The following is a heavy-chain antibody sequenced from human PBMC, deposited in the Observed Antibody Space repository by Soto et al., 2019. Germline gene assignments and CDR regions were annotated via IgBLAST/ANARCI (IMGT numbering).Heavy chain of an antibody. CDR2: ISYDGSNK. CDR3: ARVPTYYYDSSGYYFDY. V-gene: IGHV3-30-3*01. CDR1: GFTFSSYA. J-gene: IGHJ4*02. Sequence: PGGSLRLSCAASGFTFSSYAMHWVRQAPGKGLEWVAVISYDGSNKYYADSVKGRFTISRDNSKNTLYLQMNSLRAEDTAVYYCARVPTYYYDSSGYYFDYWGQGTLVTVSS. D-gene: IGHD3-22*01.